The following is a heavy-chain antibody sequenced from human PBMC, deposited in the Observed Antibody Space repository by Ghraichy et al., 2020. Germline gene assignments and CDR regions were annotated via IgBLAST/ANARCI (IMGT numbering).Heavy chain of an antibody. CDR1: GFTFSSYS. V-gene: IGHV3-21*01. J-gene: IGHJ5*02. D-gene: IGHD4-17*01. CDR3: ARDGLYGDYFEFDP. CDR2: ISSSSSYI. Sequence: GESLNISCAASGFTFSSYSMNWVRQAPGKGLEWVSSISSSSSYIYYADSVKGRFTISRDNAKNSLYLQMNSLRAEDTAVYYCARDGLYGDYFEFDPWGQGTLVTVSS.